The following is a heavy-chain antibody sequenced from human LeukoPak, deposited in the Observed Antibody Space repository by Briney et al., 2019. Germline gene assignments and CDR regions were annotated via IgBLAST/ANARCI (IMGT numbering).Heavy chain of an antibody. V-gene: IGHV1-18*01. CDR2: ISAYNGNT. Sequence: GASVKVSCKASGYTFTSYHISWVRQARGQGLNWMGWISAYNGNTNYAQKLQGRVTMTTDTSTSTAYMELRSLRSDDTAVYYCARDVDFVVGSPGTDYWGQGTLVTVSS. CDR1: GYTFTSYH. D-gene: IGHD2-2*01. CDR3: ARDVDFVVGSPGTDY. J-gene: IGHJ4*02.